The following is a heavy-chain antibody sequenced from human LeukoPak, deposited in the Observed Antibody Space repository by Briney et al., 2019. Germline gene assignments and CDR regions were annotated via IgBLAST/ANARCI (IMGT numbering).Heavy chain of an antibody. J-gene: IGHJ6*02. CDR1: GGSISSSRYY. V-gene: IGHV4-30-4*01. Sequence: SETLSLTCTVSGGSISSSRYYWSWIRQPPGKGLEWIGYIYYSGSTYYNPSLKSRVTISVDTSKNQFSLKLSSVTAADTAVYYCARDTYYYYGMDVWGQGTTVTVSS. CDR2: IYYSGST. CDR3: ARDTYYYYGMDV.